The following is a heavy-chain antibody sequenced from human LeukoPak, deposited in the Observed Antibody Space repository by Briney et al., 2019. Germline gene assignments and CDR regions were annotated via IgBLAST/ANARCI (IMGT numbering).Heavy chain of an antibody. CDR3: ARGGYSSSWLRIREGWFDP. V-gene: IGHV1-46*01. J-gene: IGHJ5*02. CDR1: GYTFTSYY. CDR2: INPSGGST. D-gene: IGHD6-13*01. Sequence: GASVKVSCKASGYTFTSYYMHWVRQAPGQGLEWMGIINPSGGSTSYAQKFQGRVTMTRDTSISTAYMELSSLRSEDTAVYYCARGGYSSSWLRIREGWFDPWGQGTLVTVSS.